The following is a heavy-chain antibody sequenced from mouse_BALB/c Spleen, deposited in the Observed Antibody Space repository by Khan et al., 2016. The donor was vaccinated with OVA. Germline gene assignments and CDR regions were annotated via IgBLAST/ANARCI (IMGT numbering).Heavy chain of an antibody. D-gene: IGHD2-10*01. CDR2: INTYTGES. CDR1: GYTFTNYG. J-gene: IGHJ4*01. CDR3: SRPPYFSYVMVY. Sequence: QVQLKQSGPELKKPGETVKISCKASGYTFTNYGMNWVKQAPGKGLKWMGWINTYTGESTYADDFKGRFAFSLETSASTAFLQINNLKNEDTATYFCSRPPYFSYVMVYWGQGTSVTVSS. V-gene: IGHV9-3-1*01.